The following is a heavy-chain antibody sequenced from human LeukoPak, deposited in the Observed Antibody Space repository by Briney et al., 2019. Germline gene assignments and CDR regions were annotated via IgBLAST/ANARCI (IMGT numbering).Heavy chain of an antibody. Sequence: ASVKVSCKASGGTFSSYAISWVRQAPGQGLEWMGGIIPIFGTANYAQKFQGRVTITTDESTSTAYMELSSLRSEDTAVYYCATGITIWTNSFDIWGQGTMVTVSS. J-gene: IGHJ3*02. CDR3: ATGITIWTNSFDI. CDR1: GGTFSSYA. D-gene: IGHD3-3*01. V-gene: IGHV1-69*05. CDR2: IIPIFGTA.